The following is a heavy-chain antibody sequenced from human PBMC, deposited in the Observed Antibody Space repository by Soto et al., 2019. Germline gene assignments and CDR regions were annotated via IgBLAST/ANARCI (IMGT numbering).Heavy chain of an antibody. J-gene: IGHJ4*02. CDR2: TTTDKGKT. Sequence: ASVKVSCKTSGYTFTSFGISWVRQAPGQGLEWMGWTTTDKGKTNYAQKFQGRVTMTTDTSTSTAYMELRSLRSDDTAVYYCATRSPAFDYWGQGTQVTVSA. V-gene: IGHV1-18*01. CDR1: GYTFTSFG. CDR3: ATRSPAFDY.